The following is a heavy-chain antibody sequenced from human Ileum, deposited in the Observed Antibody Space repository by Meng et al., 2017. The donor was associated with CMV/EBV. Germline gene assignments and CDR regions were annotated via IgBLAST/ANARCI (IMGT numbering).Heavy chain of an antibody. CDR1: GDSITTGNSY. CDR3: ARGRVAQDY. Sequence: QVQLQESGPGLVKPSETLSLICSVSGDSITTGNSYWSWIRQAPGKDMVWIGYIYNSGKTDCNPSLKSRVTISIDTSKNQFSLKLTSVTAADTAVYYCARGRVAQDYWGQGTLVTVSS. CDR2: IYNSGKT. J-gene: IGHJ4*02. V-gene: IGHV4-30-4*01.